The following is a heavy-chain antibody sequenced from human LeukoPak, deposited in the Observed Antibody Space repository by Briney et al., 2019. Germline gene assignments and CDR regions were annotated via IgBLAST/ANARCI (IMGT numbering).Heavy chain of an antibody. D-gene: IGHD5-18*01. CDR3: ARIYSYVVFYYMDV. Sequence: PGGSLRLSCAASGFTFSSYWMSWVRQAPGKGLEWVANIKQDGREKYYVDSVKGRFTISRDNAKNSLYLQMNSLRAEDTAVYYCARIYSYVVFYYMDVWGKGTTVTVSS. CDR1: GFTFSSYW. V-gene: IGHV3-7*01. J-gene: IGHJ6*03. CDR2: IKQDGREK.